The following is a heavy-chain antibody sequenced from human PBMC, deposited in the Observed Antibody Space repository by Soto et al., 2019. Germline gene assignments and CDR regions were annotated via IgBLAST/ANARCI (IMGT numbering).Heavy chain of an antibody. V-gene: IGHV1-69*02. CDR2: IIPILGIP. Sequence: EASVKVSCKASGYTFTGYYMHWVRQAPGQGLEWMGRIIPILGIPNYAQKFQGRVTITADKSTSTAYMELSSLRSEDTAVYYCARFRGSYGMDVWGQGTTVTVSS. CDR1: GYTFTGYY. D-gene: IGHD3-10*01. J-gene: IGHJ6*02. CDR3: ARFRGSYGMDV.